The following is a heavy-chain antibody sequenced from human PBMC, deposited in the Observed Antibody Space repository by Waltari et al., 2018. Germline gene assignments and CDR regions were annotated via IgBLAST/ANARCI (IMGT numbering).Heavy chain of an antibody. D-gene: IGHD3-3*01. CDR2: IKENGNEI. CDR1: GFSFSTYW. Sequence: EVQLVESGGGLVQPGGYLRLSCSASGFSFSTYWMHWVRQAPGKGLEWVANIKENGNEIYYVDSVKGRFTISRDNTKTSLFLQMSNLRAEDTAVYYCGRSLYYDIWIDSWGQGIPVTVSS. CDR3: GRSLYYDIWIDS. V-gene: IGHV3-7*02. J-gene: IGHJ4*02.